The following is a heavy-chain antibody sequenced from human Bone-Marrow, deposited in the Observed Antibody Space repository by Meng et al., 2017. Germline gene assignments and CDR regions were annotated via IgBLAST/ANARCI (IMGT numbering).Heavy chain of an antibody. V-gene: IGHV4-39*07. CDR2: IYYSGST. J-gene: IGHJ6*02. CDR3: ARGRSYYYYGMDV. D-gene: IGHD3-16*02. Sequence: SETLSLTCTVSGGSISSSSYYWSWIRQPPGKGLGWIGSIYYSGSTNYNPSLKSRVTISVDTSKNQFSLKLSSVTAADTAVYYCARGRSYYYYGMDVWGQGTTVTVSS. CDR1: GGSISSSSYY.